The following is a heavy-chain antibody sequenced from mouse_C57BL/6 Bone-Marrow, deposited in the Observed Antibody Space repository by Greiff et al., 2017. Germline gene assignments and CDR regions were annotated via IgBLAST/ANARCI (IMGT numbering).Heavy chain of an antibody. CDR1: GYTFTNYW. CDR2: IYPGGGYT. Sequence: QVQLQQSGAELVRPGTSVKMSCKASGYTFTNYWIGWAKQRPGHGLEWIGDIYPGGGYTNYNEKFKGQATLTADKSSHTAYMQFSSLTSEDSAICYCARGGDYYGSKDWYFGVWGTGTTVTVSS. D-gene: IGHD1-1*01. J-gene: IGHJ1*03. CDR3: ARGGDYYGSKDWYFGV. V-gene: IGHV1-63*01.